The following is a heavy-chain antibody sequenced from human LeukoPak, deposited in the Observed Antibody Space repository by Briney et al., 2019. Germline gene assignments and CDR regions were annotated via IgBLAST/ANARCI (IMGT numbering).Heavy chain of an antibody. CDR2: IDGGGGRT. V-gene: IGHV3-23*01. D-gene: IGHD3-22*01. Sequence: AGGSLRLSCTASGFAFSSYAMSWVRQARGVGLEWVSAIDGGGGRTWHADSVRGRFTISRDNSKNTLFMQMNSLRAEDTAVYYCAKDFYDSSGSRYDYWGQGTLVTVSS. CDR3: AKDFYDSSGSRYDY. CDR1: GFAFSSYA. J-gene: IGHJ4*02.